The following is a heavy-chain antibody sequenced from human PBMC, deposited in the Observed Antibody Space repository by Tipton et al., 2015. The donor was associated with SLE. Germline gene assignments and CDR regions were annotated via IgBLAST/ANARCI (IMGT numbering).Heavy chain of an antibody. D-gene: IGHD2-8*01. CDR1: GGSISSSNW. V-gene: IGHV4-4*02. CDR2: IYYSGST. CDR3: AREKWDAFDI. Sequence: GLVKPSETLSLTCTVSGGSISSSNWWSWVRQPPGKGLEWIGSIYYSGSTYYNPSLKSRVTISVDTSKNQFSLKLSSVTAADTAVYYCAREKWDAFDIWRQGTMVTVSS. J-gene: IGHJ3*02.